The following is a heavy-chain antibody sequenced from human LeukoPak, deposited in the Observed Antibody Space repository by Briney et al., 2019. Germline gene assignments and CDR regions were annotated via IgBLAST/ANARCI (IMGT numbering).Heavy chain of an antibody. Sequence: GGSLRLSCAASGFTFSSYAMHWVRQAPGKGLEWVAVISYDGSNKYYADSVKGQFTISRDNSKNTLYLQMNSLRADDTAVYYCARKGYSSSSDFEYFDFWGQGTLVTVSS. CDR2: ISYDGSNK. CDR3: ARKGYSSSSDFEYFDF. V-gene: IGHV3-30*04. CDR1: GFTFSSYA. D-gene: IGHD6-6*01. J-gene: IGHJ4*02.